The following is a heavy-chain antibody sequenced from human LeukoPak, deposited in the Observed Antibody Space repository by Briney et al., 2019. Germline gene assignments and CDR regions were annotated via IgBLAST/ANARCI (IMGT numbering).Heavy chain of an antibody. V-gene: IGHV3-23*01. CDR1: GFTFSSYA. J-gene: IGHJ5*02. Sequence: GGSLRLSCAASGFTFSSYAMSWVRQAPGKGLEWVSAISGSGGSTYYADSVKGRFTISRDNSKNTLYLQMNSLRAEDTAVYYCARDVTFGGDNWFDPWGQGTLVTVSS. D-gene: IGHD3-16*01. CDR3: ARDVTFGGDNWFDP. CDR2: ISGSGGST.